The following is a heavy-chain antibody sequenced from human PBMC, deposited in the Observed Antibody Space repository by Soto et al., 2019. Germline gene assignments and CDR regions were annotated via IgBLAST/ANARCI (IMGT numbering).Heavy chain of an antibody. D-gene: IGHD6-6*01. Sequence: EVQLLESGGGLVQPGGSLRLSCAASGFTFSSYAMSWVRQAPGKGLEWVSAISGSGGSTYYADSVKGRFTISRDNSKNTLYLQMNSLSAEDTAVYYCAKDGEARGISIRFFDYWGHGTMVTVSS. CDR1: GFTFSSYA. CDR3: AKDGEARGISIRFFDY. V-gene: IGHV3-23*01. J-gene: IGHJ4*01. CDR2: ISGSGGST.